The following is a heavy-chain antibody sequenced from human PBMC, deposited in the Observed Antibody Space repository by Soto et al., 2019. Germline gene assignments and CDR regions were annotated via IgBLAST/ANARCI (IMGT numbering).Heavy chain of an antibody. CDR1: GFTFSDYY. D-gene: IGHD3-9*01. J-gene: IGHJ4*02. V-gene: IGHV3-11*01. CDR2: ISSSGSTI. Sequence: PGGSLRLSCAASGFTFSDYYMSWIRQAPGKGLEWVSYISSSGSTIYYADSVKGRFTISRDNAKNSLYLQMNSLRAEDTAVYYCAATGEYYDILTGYYNVHPFEYWGQGTPVTVS. CDR3: AATGEYYDILTGYYNVHPFEY.